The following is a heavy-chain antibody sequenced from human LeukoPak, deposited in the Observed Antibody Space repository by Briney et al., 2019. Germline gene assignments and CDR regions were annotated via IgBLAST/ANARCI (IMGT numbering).Heavy chain of an antibody. CDR1: GYTFTGYY. Sequence: GASVKVSCKASGYTFTGYYMHWVRQAPGQGLEWMGWTNPNSGGTNYVQRFQGRVTMTRDTSISTAYMELSRLRSDDTAVYYCARGEYYDRSAYCFDWGQGTLVTVSS. CDR2: TNPNSGGT. D-gene: IGHD3-22*01. CDR3: ARGEYYDRSAYCFD. J-gene: IGHJ4*02. V-gene: IGHV1-2*02.